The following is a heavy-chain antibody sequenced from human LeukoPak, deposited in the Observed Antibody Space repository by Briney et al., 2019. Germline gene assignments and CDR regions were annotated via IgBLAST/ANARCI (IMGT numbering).Heavy chain of an antibody. Sequence: GASVKVSCKASGYTFTSYGISWVRQAPGQGLEWMGGIIPIFGTANYAQKFQGRVTITADESTSTAYMELSSLRSEDTAVYYCARVSQELAGRGLFYYYYMDVWGKGTTVTISS. J-gene: IGHJ6*03. CDR2: IIPIFGTA. CDR1: GYTFTSYG. D-gene: IGHD6-13*01. V-gene: IGHV1-69*13. CDR3: ARVSQELAGRGLFYYYYMDV.